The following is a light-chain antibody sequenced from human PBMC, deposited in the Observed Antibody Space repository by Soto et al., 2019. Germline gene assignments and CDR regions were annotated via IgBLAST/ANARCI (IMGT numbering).Light chain of an antibody. CDR2: DAS. Sequence: EIVLTQSPGTLSLSPGDRATLSCRASQSVSSSYLAWHQQKPGQAPRILMYDASTRATGISARFSGSGSGTEFTLTISSLQSEDFAVYYCQQYHNWPITFGQGTRLEIK. CDR1: QSVSSSY. V-gene: IGKV3-15*01. CDR3: QQYHNWPIT. J-gene: IGKJ5*01.